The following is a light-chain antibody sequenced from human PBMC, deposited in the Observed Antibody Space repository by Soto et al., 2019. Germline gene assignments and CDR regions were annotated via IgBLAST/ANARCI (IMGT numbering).Light chain of an antibody. Sequence: IGLTQSPATLSLSPGERATLSCRASPSVTNYLAWYQQRPGQAPRLLIFGAFNRATGIPARFSGSGSGTHFTLTISSLEPEDSAVYYCQQRNVWPPVTFGQGTRLEIK. V-gene: IGKV3-11*01. CDR1: PSVTNY. CDR2: GAF. CDR3: QQRNVWPPVT. J-gene: IGKJ5*01.